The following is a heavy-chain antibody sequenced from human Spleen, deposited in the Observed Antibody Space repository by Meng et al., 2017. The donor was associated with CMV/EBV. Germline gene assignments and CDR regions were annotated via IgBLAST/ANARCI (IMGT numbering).Heavy chain of an antibody. CDR3: ARGRLNIVVVPAATPPPYDYYGMDV. CDR1: GGTFSSYT. Sequence: SVKVSCKASGGTFSSYTISWVRQAPGQGLEWMGRTIPILGIANYAQKFQGRVTITTDESTSTAYMELSSLRSEDTAVYYCARGRLNIVVVPAATPPPYDYYGMDVWGQGTTVTVSS. CDR2: TIPILGIA. D-gene: IGHD2-2*01. J-gene: IGHJ6*02. V-gene: IGHV1-69*16.